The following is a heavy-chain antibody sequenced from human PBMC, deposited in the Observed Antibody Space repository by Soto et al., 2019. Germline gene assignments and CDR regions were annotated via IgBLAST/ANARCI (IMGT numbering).Heavy chain of an antibody. CDR2: IYSGGST. CDR1: GFTVSSNY. CDR3: ARETPSIAARSTPCYYYGMDV. Sequence: PGGSLRLSCAASGFTVSSNYMSWVRQAPGKGLEWVSVIYSGGSTYYADSVKGRFTISRDNSKNTLYLQMNSLRAEDTAVYYCARETPSIAARSTPCYYYGMDVCGQGTTVTVSS. D-gene: IGHD6-6*01. J-gene: IGHJ6*02. V-gene: IGHV3-53*01.